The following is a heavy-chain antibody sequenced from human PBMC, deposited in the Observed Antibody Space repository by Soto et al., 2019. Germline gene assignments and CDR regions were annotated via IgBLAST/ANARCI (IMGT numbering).Heavy chain of an antibody. CDR2: IKSKTDGGTT. V-gene: IGHV3-15*01. Sequence: EVQLVESGGGLVKPGGSLRLSCAASGFTFSNAWMSWVRQAPGKGLEWVGRIKSKTDGGTTDYAAPVKGRFTISRDDSKNTLYLQMNSLKIEDTALYYCTTPPTIVLVPAAPGIAVAGTTYDIWCQGTMLTVSS. J-gene: IGHJ3*02. CDR3: TTPPTIVLVPAAPGIAVAGTTYDI. D-gene: IGHD6-19*01. CDR1: GFTFSNAW.